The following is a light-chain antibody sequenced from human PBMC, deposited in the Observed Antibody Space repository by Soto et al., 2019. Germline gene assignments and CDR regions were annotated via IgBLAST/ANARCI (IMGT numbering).Light chain of an antibody. Sequence: QPVLTQPPSASGTPGQRVTISCSGSSSNIGSNTVNWYQQLPGTAPKLLIYNNNQRPSGVPDRFSGSKSGTSASLAISGLQSEDEGDYYCAAWDDSLNGLVFGTGTKVTVL. J-gene: IGLJ1*01. CDR1: SSNIGSNT. V-gene: IGLV1-44*01. CDR3: AAWDDSLNGLV. CDR2: NNN.